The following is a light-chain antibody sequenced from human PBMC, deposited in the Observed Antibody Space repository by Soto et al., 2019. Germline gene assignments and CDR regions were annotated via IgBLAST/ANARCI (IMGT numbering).Light chain of an antibody. CDR1: QTISSSD. CDR3: YLRPNSPPKYT. V-gene: IGKV3-20*01. CDR2: GAS. J-gene: IGKJ2*01. Sequence: EIVLTQSPGPLSLSPGERATLPCRARQTISSSDLAWYQQNPGQAPRLLIFGASSRAPDIPDRFSVSGSGSDIAFTLSILGPEAYDVDYCYLRPNSPPKYTFGQGTKVEIK.